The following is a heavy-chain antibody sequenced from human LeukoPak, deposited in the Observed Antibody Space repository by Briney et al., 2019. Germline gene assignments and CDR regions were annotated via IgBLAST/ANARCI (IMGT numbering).Heavy chain of an antibody. J-gene: IGHJ4*02. CDR1: GYTFTSYD. CDR3: ARDYEGGGYYYDSSGYDDY. CDR2: MNPNSGNT. Sequence: ASVKVSCKASGYTFTSYDINWVRQATGQGLEWMGWMNPNSGNTGYAQKFQGRVTITRNTSISTAYMELRSLRSDDTAVYYCARDYEGGGYYYDSSGYDDYWGQGTLVTVSS. V-gene: IGHV1-8*03. D-gene: IGHD3-22*01.